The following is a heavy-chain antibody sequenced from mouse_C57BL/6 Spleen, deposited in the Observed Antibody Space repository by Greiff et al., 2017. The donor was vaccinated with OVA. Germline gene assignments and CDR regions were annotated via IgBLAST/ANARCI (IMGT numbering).Heavy chain of an antibody. D-gene: IGHD1-1*01. Sequence: VQLQQSGPELVKPGASVKISCKASGYAFSSSWMNWVKQRPGKGLEWIGRIYPGDGDTNYNGKFKGKATLTADKSSSTAYMQLSSLTSEDSAVYFCARWDYGSSYFDYWGQGTTLTVSS. J-gene: IGHJ2*01. CDR2: IYPGDGDT. CDR3: ARWDYGSSYFDY. CDR1: GYAFSSSW. V-gene: IGHV1-82*01.